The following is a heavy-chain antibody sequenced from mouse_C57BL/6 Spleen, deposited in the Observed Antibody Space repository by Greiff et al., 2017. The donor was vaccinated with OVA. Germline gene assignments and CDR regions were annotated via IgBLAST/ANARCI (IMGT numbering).Heavy chain of an antibody. V-gene: IGHV1-50*01. CDR2: IDPSDSYT. J-gene: IGHJ3*01. CDR1: GYTFTSYW. Sequence: VQLQQPGAELVKPGASVKLSCKASGYTFTSYWMQWVKQRPGQGLEWIGEIDPSDSYTNYNQKFKGKATLTVDTSSSTAYMQLSSLTSEDAAVYYCARKGYSNGFAYWGQGTLVTVSA. D-gene: IGHD2-5*01. CDR3: ARKGYSNGFAY.